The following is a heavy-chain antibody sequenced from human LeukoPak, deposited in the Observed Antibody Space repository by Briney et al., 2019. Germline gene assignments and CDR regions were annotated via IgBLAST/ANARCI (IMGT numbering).Heavy chain of an antibody. CDR2: ISGSGGST. CDR3: AKAYVAVAGTEISS. V-gene: IGHV3-23*01. J-gene: IGHJ5*02. Sequence: GGSLRLSCAASGFTFSSYAMHWVRQAPGKGLEWVSAISGSGGSTYYADSVKGRFTISRDNSKNTLYLQMNSLRAEDTAVYYCAKAYVAVAGTEISSWGQGTLVTVSS. CDR1: GFTFSSYA. D-gene: IGHD6-19*01.